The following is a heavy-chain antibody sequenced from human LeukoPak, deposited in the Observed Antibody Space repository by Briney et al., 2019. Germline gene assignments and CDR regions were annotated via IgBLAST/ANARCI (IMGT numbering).Heavy chain of an antibody. CDR2: ISGSGGST. J-gene: IGHJ4*02. D-gene: IGHD3-22*01. V-gene: IGHV3-23*01. Sequence: GGSLRLSCAASGFTFSSHAMSWVRQAPGKGLEWVSAISGSGGSTYYADSVKGRFTISRGNSKNTLYLQMNSLRAEDTAVYYCANTLPYYYDSSGYYPLDYWGQGTLVTVSS. CDR1: GFTFSSHA. CDR3: ANTLPYYYDSSGYYPLDY.